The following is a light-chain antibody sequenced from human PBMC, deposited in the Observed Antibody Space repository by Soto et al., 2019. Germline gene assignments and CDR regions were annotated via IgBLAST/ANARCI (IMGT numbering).Light chain of an antibody. CDR3: QQYYDTPLT. CDR1: QSVLYSSNNKNY. Sequence: DILITHSPDSLAVSLGEGATINCKCSQSVLYSSNNKNYLAWYQQKPGQPPQLLIYWASTRESGVPDRFSGSGSGTDFTLTISSLQAEDVAVYYCQQYYDTPLTFGGGTKVDIK. V-gene: IGKV4-1*01. J-gene: IGKJ4*01. CDR2: WAS.